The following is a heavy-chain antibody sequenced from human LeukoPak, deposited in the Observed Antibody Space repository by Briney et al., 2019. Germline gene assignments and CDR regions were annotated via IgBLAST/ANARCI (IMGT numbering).Heavy chain of an antibody. J-gene: IGHJ4*02. Sequence: ASVKVSCKVSGYTLTELSMHWVRQAPGKGLEWMGGFDPEDGETIYAQKFQGRVTMTEDTSTDTAYMALSSLRSEDAAVYYCATDRIGGDPPDYWGQGTLVTVSS. V-gene: IGHV1-24*01. CDR1: GYTLTELS. CDR3: ATDRIGGDPPDY. D-gene: IGHD4-17*01. CDR2: FDPEDGET.